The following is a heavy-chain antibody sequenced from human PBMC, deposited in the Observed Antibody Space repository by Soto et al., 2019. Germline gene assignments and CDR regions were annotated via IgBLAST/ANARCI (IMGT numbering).Heavy chain of an antibody. CDR1: GGSFSGYY. Sequence: PSETLSLTCAVYGGSFSGYYWTWIRQPPGTGLEWIGEINHSGSTNYNPSLKSRVTISVDTSKNQFSLKLTSVTAADTAVYYCARDSSGWYYFDYWGQGTLVTVSS. CDR2: INHSGST. V-gene: IGHV4-34*01. J-gene: IGHJ4*02. D-gene: IGHD6-19*01. CDR3: ARDSSGWYYFDY.